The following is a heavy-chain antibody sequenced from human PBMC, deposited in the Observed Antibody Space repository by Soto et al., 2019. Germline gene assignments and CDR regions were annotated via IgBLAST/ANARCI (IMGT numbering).Heavy chain of an antibody. CDR1: GYTFTGYY. Sequence: ASVKVSCKASGYTFTGYYMHWVRQAPGQGLEWMGWINPNSGGTNYAQKFQGRVTMTRDTSISTAYMELSRLRSDDTAVYYCARDAMVRGVSVYGMDVWGQGXTVTVSS. CDR3: ARDAMVRGVSVYGMDV. CDR2: INPNSGGT. J-gene: IGHJ6*02. D-gene: IGHD3-10*01. V-gene: IGHV1-2*02.